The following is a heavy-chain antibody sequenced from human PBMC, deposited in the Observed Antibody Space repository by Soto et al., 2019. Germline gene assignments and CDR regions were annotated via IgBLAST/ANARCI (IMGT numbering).Heavy chain of an antibody. D-gene: IGHD3-3*01. J-gene: IGHJ5*02. CDR1: GFTFRSYS. V-gene: IGHV3-48*02. CDR2: ISSSSSTI. Sequence: GGPLRLSCAASGFTFRSYSMNWVRQAPGKGLEWVSYISSSSSTIYYADSVKGRFTISRDNAKNSLYLQMNSLRDEDTAVYYCARESRFLEWLSLNWFDPWGQGTLVTAPQ. CDR3: ARESRFLEWLSLNWFDP.